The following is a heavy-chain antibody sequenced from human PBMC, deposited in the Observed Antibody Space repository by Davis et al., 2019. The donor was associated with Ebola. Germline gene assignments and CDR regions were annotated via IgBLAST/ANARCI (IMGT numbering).Heavy chain of an antibody. D-gene: IGHD4-23*01. CDR3: ARQEGGNPNYYGMDV. CDR1: GFTFSSYW. Sequence: GESLKISCAASGFTFSSYWMSWVRQAPGKGLEWVSAISGSGGSTYYADSVKGRFTISRDNSKNTLYLQMNSLRAEDTAVYYCARQEGGNPNYYGMDVWGQGTTVTVSS. V-gene: IGHV3-23*01. CDR2: ISGSGGST. J-gene: IGHJ6*02.